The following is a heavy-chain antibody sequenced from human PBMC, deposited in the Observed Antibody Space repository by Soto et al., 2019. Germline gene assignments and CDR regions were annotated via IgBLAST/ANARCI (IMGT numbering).Heavy chain of an antibody. Sequence: SETLSLTCTVSGGSISSSSYYWGWIRQPPGKGLEWIGSIYYSGSTYYNPSLKSRVTISVDTSKNQFSLKLSSVTAADTAVYYCARGSNYDCWSGYGAGYYYYGMDVWGQGTTVTVS. CDR2: IYYSGST. D-gene: IGHD3-3*01. CDR1: GGSISSSSYY. J-gene: IGHJ6*02. CDR3: ARGSNYDCWSGYGAGYYYYGMDV. V-gene: IGHV4-39*01.